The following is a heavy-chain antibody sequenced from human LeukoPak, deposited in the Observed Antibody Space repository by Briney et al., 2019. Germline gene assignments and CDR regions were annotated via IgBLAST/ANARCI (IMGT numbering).Heavy chain of an antibody. V-gene: IGHV1-2*02. J-gene: IGHJ4*02. D-gene: IGHD6-13*01. CDR3: VGRRIAGAGAYFDY. Sequence: ASVKVSRKASGYTFTGYYMHWVRQAPGQGLEWMGWINPNSGGTNYAQKFQGRVTMTRDTSISPDYMELNRMREYSTAVYYFVGRRIAGAGAYFDYWGEGTLVTVSS. CDR1: GYTFTGYY. CDR2: INPNSGGT.